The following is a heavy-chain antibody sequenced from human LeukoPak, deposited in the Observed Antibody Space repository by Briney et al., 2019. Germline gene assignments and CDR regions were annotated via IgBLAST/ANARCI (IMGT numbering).Heavy chain of an antibody. J-gene: IGHJ4*02. CDR3: ARVGGVGATLGSFDY. CDR1: GGSISSSSYY. Sequence: PSETLSLTCTVSGGSISSSSYYWGWIRQPPGKGLEWIGSIYYSGSTYYNPSLKSRVTISVDTSKNQFSLKLSSVTAADTAVYYCARVGGVGATLGSFDYWGQGTLVTVSS. CDR2: IYYSGST. V-gene: IGHV4-39*07. D-gene: IGHD3-16*01.